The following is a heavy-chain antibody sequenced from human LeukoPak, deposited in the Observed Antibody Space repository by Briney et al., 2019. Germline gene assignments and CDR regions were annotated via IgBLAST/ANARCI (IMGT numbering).Heavy chain of an antibody. V-gene: IGHV3-30*04. J-gene: IGHJ4*02. Sequence: QPGGSLRLSCAASGFTFSSYAMHWVRQAPGKGLEWVAVISYDGSNKYYADSVKGRFTISRDNSKNTLYLQMNSLRAEDTAVYYCARVASSSWYHRYFDYWGQGTLVTVSS. CDR3: ARVASSSWYHRYFDY. CDR1: GFTFSSYA. D-gene: IGHD6-13*01. CDR2: ISYDGSNK.